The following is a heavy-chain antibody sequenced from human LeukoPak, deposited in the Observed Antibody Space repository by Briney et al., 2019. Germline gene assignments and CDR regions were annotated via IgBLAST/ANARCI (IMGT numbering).Heavy chain of an antibody. CDR3: AKGSGTYYTVRTYYFDY. V-gene: IGHV3-23*01. Sequence: GGSLSLSCAASGFTFSGYARSWVRQPPGKGLEWVSAITGGGGTTYYAASVKVRFTISRDNSKNTVDLQMNSLRAEDTAVYYCAKGSGTYYTVRTYYFDYWGQGTLVTVSS. CDR2: ITGGGGTT. CDR1: GFTFSGYA. D-gene: IGHD1-26*01. J-gene: IGHJ4*02.